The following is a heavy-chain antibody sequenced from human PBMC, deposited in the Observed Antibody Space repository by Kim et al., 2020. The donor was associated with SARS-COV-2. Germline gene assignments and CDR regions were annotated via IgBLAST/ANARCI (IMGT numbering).Heavy chain of an antibody. CDR1: GFTFSSYA. CDR2: ISSNGGST. Sequence: GGSLRLSCSASGFTFSSYAMHWVRQAPGKGLEYVSAISSNGGSTYYADSVKGRFTISRDNSKNTLYLQMSSLRAEDTAVYYCVMRPWFGELLLDYWGQGTLVTVSS. D-gene: IGHD3-10*01. V-gene: IGHV3-64D*09. CDR3: VMRPWFGELLLDY. J-gene: IGHJ4*02.